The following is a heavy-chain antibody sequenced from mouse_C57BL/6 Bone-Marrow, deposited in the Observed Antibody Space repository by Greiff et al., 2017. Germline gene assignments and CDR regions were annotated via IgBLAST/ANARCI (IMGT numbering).Heavy chain of an antibody. Sequence: EVQGVESGGGLVQPGGSLKLSCAASGFTFSDYYMYWVRQTPEKRLEWVAYISNGGGSTYYPDTVKGRFTISRDNAKNTLYLQVSRLKSEDTAMYYCARLWDGDWFAYWGQGTLVTVSA. CDR1: GFTFSDYY. CDR2: ISNGGGST. V-gene: IGHV5-12*01. J-gene: IGHJ3*01. D-gene: IGHD4-1*01. CDR3: ARLWDGDWFAY.